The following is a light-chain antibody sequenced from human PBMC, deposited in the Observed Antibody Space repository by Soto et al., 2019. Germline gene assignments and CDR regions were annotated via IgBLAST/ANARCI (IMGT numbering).Light chain of an antibody. J-gene: IGKJ5*01. CDR2: AAS. CDR1: RSISSW. CDR3: QQGDSFPIT. Sequence: DIQMTQSPSSVSASVGDRVTITCRASRSISSWLAWYQQKPGTVPKLLIYAASSLQSGVPSRFSGSGAGTEFTLTITSLQPEDFGTYYCQQGDSFPITFGQGTRLDIK. V-gene: IGKV1-12*01.